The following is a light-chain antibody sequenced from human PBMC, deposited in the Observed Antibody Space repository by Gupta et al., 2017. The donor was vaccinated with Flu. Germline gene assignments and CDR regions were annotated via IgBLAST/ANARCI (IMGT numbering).Light chain of an antibody. J-gene: IGKJ2*01. Sequence: DIQMTQSPSSLSASVGDRVTITCRASQTISIYLNWYQQKPGKAPKFLIYAASSLQSGVPSRFSGSGSGTDFTLTISNLQPEDFATYYCQQSDSTMFTFGQGTKVEIK. V-gene: IGKV1-39*01. CDR2: AAS. CDR3: QQSDSTMFT. CDR1: QTISIY.